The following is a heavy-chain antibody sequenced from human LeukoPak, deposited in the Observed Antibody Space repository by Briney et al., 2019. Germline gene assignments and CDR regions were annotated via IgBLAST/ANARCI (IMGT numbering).Heavy chain of an antibody. J-gene: IGHJ3*02. V-gene: IGHV3-48*03. D-gene: IGHD2-21*01. Sequence: GGSLRLSCAASGLTLTFSAYEMHWVRQAPGKGLEWVSYIGSSGTVIHYADSVKGRFTISRDNAENSLALHMNSLRDEDTAIYYCVGDLSRTLGLAGFDIWGQGTMVTVYS. CDR3: VGDLSRTLGLAGFDI. CDR2: IGSSGTVI. CDR1: GLTLTFSAYE.